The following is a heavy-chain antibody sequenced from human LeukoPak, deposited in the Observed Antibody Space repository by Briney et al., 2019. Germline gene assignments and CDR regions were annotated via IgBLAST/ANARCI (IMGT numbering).Heavy chain of an antibody. CDR2: INQDGSER. D-gene: IGHD3-3*01. J-gene: IGHJ4*02. V-gene: IGHV3-7*03. CDR1: GFTFRNYW. CDR3: ASGVVFDF. Sequence: GGSLRLSCEASGFTFRNYWMSWVRQAPGKGLEWVASINQDGSERYYVDSVTGRFTISRDNSKNLVYLQMNTLRAEDTSIYYCASGVVFDFWGQGILVTVSS.